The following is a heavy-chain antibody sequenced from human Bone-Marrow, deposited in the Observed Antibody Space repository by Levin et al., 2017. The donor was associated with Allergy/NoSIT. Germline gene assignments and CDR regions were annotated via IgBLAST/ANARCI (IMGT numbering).Heavy chain of an antibody. D-gene: IGHD4-23*01. CDR3: VKDHQHGNTFHF. V-gene: IGHV3-7*01. CDR1: GFTFSNYW. Sequence: GESLKISCAASGFTFSNYWMTWVRQTPGKGLEWVGRINQGGTEKHYVDSVKGRFTISRDDAKNSLFLQMNSLRVEDTAVYYCVKDHQHGNTFHFWGQGALVTVSS. J-gene: IGHJ4*02. CDR2: INQGGTEK.